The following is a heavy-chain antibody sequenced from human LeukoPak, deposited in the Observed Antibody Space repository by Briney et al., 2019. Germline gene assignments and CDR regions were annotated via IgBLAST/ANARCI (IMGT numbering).Heavy chain of an antibody. Sequence: ASVKVSCKASGYTFTSYATNWVRQAPGQGLEWMGWINTNTGNPTYAQGFTGRFVFSLDTSVSTAYLQISSLKAEDTAVYYCARGTTPITIFGVVKPAGIDYWGQGTLVTVSS. V-gene: IGHV7-4-1*02. CDR3: ARGTTPITIFGVVKPAGIDY. CDR1: GYTFTSYA. CDR2: INTNTGNP. D-gene: IGHD3-3*01. J-gene: IGHJ4*02.